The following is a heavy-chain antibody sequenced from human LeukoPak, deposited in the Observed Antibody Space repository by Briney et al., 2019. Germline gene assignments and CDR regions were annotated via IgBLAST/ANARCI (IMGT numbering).Heavy chain of an antibody. CDR2: TSYSGST. CDR1: DGSINNTNYY. D-gene: IGHD3-3*01. J-gene: IGHJ6*03. V-gene: IGHV4-39*02. Sequence: PSETLSLTCTVSDGSINNTNYYWGWIRQPPGKGLEWIGTTSYSGSTFYNSSLKSRVTISADTSKNHFSLKLTSVTAADTAVYYRARSGIIAIFGVVKKYMDVWGKGTTVSVSS. CDR3: ARSGIIAIFGVVKKYMDV.